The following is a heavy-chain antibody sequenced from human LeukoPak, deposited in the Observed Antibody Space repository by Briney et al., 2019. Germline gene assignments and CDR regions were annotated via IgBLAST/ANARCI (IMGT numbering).Heavy chain of an antibody. Sequence: GGSLRLSCAASGFTFSSYSMNWVRQAPGKGLEWVSYISSRSATIYYADSVKGRFTISRDNAKNSLYLQMNSLRAEDTAVYYCARDPHWNYDTGSVNDAFDIWGQGTMVTVSS. CDR2: ISSRSATI. V-gene: IGHV3-48*01. J-gene: IGHJ3*02. CDR3: ARDPHWNYDTGSVNDAFDI. D-gene: IGHD1-7*01. CDR1: GFTFSSYS.